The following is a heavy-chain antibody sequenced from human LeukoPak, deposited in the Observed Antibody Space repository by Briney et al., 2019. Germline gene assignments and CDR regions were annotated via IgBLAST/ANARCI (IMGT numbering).Heavy chain of an antibody. CDR2: IYYSGST. CDR1: GGSISSYY. CDR3: ARAVYYYDSSGYYEDYYFDY. Sequence: SETLSLTCTVSGGSISSYYWSWIRQPPGKGLEWIGYIYYSGSTNYNPSLKSRVTISVDTSKNQFSLKLSSVTAADTAVYYCARAVYYYDSSGYYEDYYFDYWGQGTLVTVSS. V-gene: IGHV4-59*01. J-gene: IGHJ4*02. D-gene: IGHD3-22*01.